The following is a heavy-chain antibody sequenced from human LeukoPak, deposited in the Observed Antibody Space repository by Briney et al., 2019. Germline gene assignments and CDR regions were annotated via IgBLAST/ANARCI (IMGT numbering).Heavy chain of an antibody. CDR1: GFTFSSYA. V-gene: IGHV3-23*01. CDR2: ITGSGGST. D-gene: IGHD3-10*01. CDR3: AKGRWFGGDFGY. Sequence: PAGGSLRLSCAASGFTFSSYAMSWVRQAPGKGLEWVSAITGSGGSTYYADSVKGRFTISRDNSKNTLYLQMNSLRAEDTAVYYCAKGRWFGGDFGYWGQGTLVTVSS. J-gene: IGHJ4*02.